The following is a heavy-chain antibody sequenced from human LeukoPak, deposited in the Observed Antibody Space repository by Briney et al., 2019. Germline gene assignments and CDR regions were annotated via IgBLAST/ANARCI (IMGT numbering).Heavy chain of an antibody. V-gene: IGHV1-69*13. CDR2: IIPIFGTA. CDR3: ARRYYYGSGNPMSWFDP. Sequence: GASVKVSCKASGGTFSSYAISWVRQAPGQGLEWMGGIIPIFGTANYAQKFQGRVTITADESTSTAYMELSSLRSEDTAVHYCARRYYYGSGNPMSWFDPWGQGTLVTVSS. CDR1: GGTFSSYA. D-gene: IGHD3-10*01. J-gene: IGHJ5*02.